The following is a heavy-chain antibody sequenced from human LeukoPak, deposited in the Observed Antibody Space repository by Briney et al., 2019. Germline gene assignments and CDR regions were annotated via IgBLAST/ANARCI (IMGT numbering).Heavy chain of an antibody. Sequence: GGSLRLSCAASGFTFSSYAMSWVRQAPGKGLEWVSSISSSSSYIYYADSVKGRFTISRDNAKNSLYLQMNSLRAEDTAVYYCARGITGTRYDYWGQGTLVTVSS. CDR3: ARGITGTRYDY. J-gene: IGHJ4*02. CDR2: ISSSSSYI. D-gene: IGHD1-20*01. V-gene: IGHV3-21*01. CDR1: GFTFSSYA.